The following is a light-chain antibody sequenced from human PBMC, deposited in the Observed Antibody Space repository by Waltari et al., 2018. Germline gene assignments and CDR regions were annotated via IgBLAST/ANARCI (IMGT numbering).Light chain of an antibody. CDR2: WAS. J-gene: IGKJ1*01. Sequence: VMTQSPDSLAVSLGERATINCKSTQSVSYSPDNKNYLAWFQQKPGQPPKLLIYWASTRESGVPDPFTGSGSGTDFTLTINSLQAEDVAVYYCQQYYIAPWTFGQGSKVEIK. CDR1: QSVSYSPDNKNY. V-gene: IGKV4-1*01. CDR3: QQYYIAPWT.